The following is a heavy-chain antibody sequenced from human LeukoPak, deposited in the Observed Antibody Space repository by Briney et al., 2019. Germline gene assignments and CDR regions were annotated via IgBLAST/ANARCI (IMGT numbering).Heavy chain of an antibody. CDR1: GGSISSYY. CDR2: IYTSGST. Sequence: SETLSLTCTVSGGSISSYYWSWIRQPAGKGLEWIGRIYTSGSTNYNPSLKSRVTMSVDTSKNQFSLKLSSVTAADTAVHYCAREGSYSTENWFDPWGQGTLVTVSS. V-gene: IGHV4-4*07. J-gene: IGHJ5*02. CDR3: AREGSYSTENWFDP. D-gene: IGHD6-13*01.